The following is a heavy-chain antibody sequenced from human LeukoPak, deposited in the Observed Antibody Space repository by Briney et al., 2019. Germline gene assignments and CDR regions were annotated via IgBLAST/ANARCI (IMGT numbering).Heavy chain of an antibody. J-gene: IGHJ4*02. CDR2: IYYSGST. CDR3: ARGGYSYGKGIFDY. Sequence: SETLSLTCTVSGVSISSYYRSWIRQPPGKGLEWFAYIYYSGSTNYNPSLKSRVTISVDTSKNQFSLKLSSVTAADTAVYYCARGGYSYGKGIFDYWGQGTLVTVSS. CDR1: GVSISSYY. V-gene: IGHV4-59*01. D-gene: IGHD5-18*01.